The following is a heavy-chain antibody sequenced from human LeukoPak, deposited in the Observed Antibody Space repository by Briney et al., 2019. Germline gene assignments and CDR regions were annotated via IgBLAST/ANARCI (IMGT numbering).Heavy chain of an antibody. V-gene: IGHV4-39*01. D-gene: IGHD1-26*01. CDR3: ARRGSKNSGSYYVLVNTKNGFDY. CDR1: GGSISSSSYY. Sequence: PSETLSLTCTVSGGSISSSSYYWGWIRQPPGKGLEWIGSIYYSGSTYYNPSLKSRVTISVDTSKNQFSLKLSSVTAADAAVYYCARRGSKNSGSYYVLVNTKNGFDYWGQGTLVTVSS. CDR2: IYYSGST. J-gene: IGHJ4*02.